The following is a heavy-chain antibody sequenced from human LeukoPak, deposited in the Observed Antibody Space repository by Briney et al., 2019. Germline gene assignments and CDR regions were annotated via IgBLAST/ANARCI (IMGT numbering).Heavy chain of an antibody. V-gene: IGHV4-39*01. CDR3: ARWGEVVVITTDAFDI. D-gene: IGHD3-22*01. CDR1: GVSISSSSYY. J-gene: IGHJ3*02. Sequence: KPSETLSLTCTVSGVSISSSSYYWGWIRQPPGKGLEWIGSIYYSGSTYYNPSLKSRVTISVDTSKNQFSLKLSSVTAADTAVYYCARWGEVVVITTDAFDIWGQGTMVTVSS. CDR2: IYYSGST.